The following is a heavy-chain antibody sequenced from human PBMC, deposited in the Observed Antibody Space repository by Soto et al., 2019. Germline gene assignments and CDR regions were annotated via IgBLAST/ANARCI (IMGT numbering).Heavy chain of an antibody. CDR3: AKGRSGDYAYYYGKDV. J-gene: IGHJ6*02. D-gene: IGHD4-17*01. V-gene: IGHV3-30*18. Sequence: GGSLRLSCAASGFTFSSYGMHWVRQAPGKGLEWVAVISYDGSNKYYADSVKGRFTISRDNSKNTLYLQMNSLRAEDTAVYYCAKGRSGDYAYYYGKDVWRQETRVTVSS. CDR2: ISYDGSNK. CDR1: GFTFSSYG.